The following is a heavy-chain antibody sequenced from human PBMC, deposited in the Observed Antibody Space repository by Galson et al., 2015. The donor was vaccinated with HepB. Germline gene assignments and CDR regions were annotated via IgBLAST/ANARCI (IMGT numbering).Heavy chain of an antibody. Sequence: SVRLSCTASGFTFSSYAISWVRQAPGQGLEWMGGITPMGGAANCAHKVQGRVTSTTDESTSTVYMELSSLRSEDTAVYYCARGFSYDCVSAYYDYWGQGTLVTVSS. CDR3: ARGFSYDCVSAYYDY. J-gene: IGHJ4*02. D-gene: IGHD3-3*01. CDR1: GFTFSSYA. CDR2: ITPMGGAA. V-gene: IGHV1-69*05.